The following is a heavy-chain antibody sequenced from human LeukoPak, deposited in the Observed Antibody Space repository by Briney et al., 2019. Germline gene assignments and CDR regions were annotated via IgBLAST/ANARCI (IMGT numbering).Heavy chain of an antibody. CDR2: INHSGSA. J-gene: IGHJ4*02. CDR3: ARGQGTVTTH. CDR1: GGSFSGYY. V-gene: IGHV4-34*01. Sequence: KPSETLSLTCAVSGGSFSGYYWTWIRQPPGKGREGIGEINHSGSANYNTALMSRVNISLDTSKNHFSLNLSSVTAADTAVYYCARGQGTVTTHWGQGTLVTVSS. D-gene: IGHD4-17*01.